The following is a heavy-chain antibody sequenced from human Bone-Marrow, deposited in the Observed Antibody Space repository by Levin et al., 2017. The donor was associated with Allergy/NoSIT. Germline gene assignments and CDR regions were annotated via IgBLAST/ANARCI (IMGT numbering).Heavy chain of an antibody. J-gene: IGHJ4*02. Sequence: GGSLRLSCAASGLIFSNYAMNWVRQAPGKGLEWVSQISGSGSNTHYADSVRGRFTFSRDNSNNTVYLQMNSLRADDTAEYYCAGYDTSGYHSPFDYWGQGTLVTVSS. V-gene: IGHV3-23*01. CDR2: ISGSGSNT. CDR3: AGYDTSGYHSPFDY. CDR1: GLIFSNYA. D-gene: IGHD3-22*01.